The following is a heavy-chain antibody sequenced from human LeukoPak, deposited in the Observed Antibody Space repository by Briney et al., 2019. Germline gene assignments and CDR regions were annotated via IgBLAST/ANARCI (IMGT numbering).Heavy chain of an antibody. CDR3: ATHENSLGYCSGGSCYPSRLDY. V-gene: IGHV5-10-1*01. CDR2: IDPSDSYT. Sequence: GESLKISCKGSGYSFTSYWISWVRQMPGKGLEWMGRIDPSDSYTNYSPSFQGHVTISADKSISTAYLQWSSLKASDTDMYYCATHENSLGYCSGGSCYPSRLDYWGQGTLVTVSS. CDR1: GYSFTSYW. D-gene: IGHD2-15*01. J-gene: IGHJ4*02.